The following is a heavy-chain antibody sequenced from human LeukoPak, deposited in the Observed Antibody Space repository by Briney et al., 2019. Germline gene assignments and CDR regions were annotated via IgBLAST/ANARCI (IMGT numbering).Heavy chain of an antibody. V-gene: IGHV4-59*12. D-gene: IGHD6-13*01. CDR3: ARDPGSSWYGDWFDP. CDR1: GGSISSYY. Sequence: SETLSLTCTVSGGSISSYYWSWIRQPPGKGLEWIGYIYYSGSTNYNPSLKSRATISVDTSKNQFSLKLSSVTAADTAVYYCARDPGSSWYGDWFDPWGQGTLVTVSS. J-gene: IGHJ5*02. CDR2: IYYSGST.